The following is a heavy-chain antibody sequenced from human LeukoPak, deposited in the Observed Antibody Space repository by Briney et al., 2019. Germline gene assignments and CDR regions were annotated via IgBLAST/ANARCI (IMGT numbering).Heavy chain of an antibody. J-gene: IGHJ2*01. CDR1: GFTFSGSA. V-gene: IGHV3-73*01. D-gene: IGHD6-6*01. CDR2: IRSKPNSYAT. CDR3: TRRESQGSSTNWYFDL. Sequence: GGSLKLSCAASGFTFSGSAIHWVRQASGKGLEWVGRIRSKPNSYATAYAASVKGRFTISRDDSNNTAYLQMNSLKTEDTAVYYCTRRESQGSSTNWYFDLWGRGTLVTVSS.